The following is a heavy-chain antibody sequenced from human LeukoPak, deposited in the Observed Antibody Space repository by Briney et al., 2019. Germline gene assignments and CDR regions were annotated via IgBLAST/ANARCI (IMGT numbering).Heavy chain of an antibody. CDR1: GYTFTGYY. D-gene: IGHD3-10*01. Sequence: ASVKVSCKASGYTFTGYYMHWVRQAPGQGLEWMGWINPNSGGTNYAQKFQGRVTMTRDTSISTAYMELSRLRSEDTAFYYCTRGAGSGYYFYMDVWGKGTTVTVSS. J-gene: IGHJ6*03. CDR3: TRGAGSGYYFYMDV. CDR2: INPNSGGT. V-gene: IGHV1-2*02.